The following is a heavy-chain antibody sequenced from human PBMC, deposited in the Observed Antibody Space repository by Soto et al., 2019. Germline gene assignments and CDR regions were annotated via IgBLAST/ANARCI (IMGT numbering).Heavy chain of an antibody. CDR2: IIPIFGTA. D-gene: IGHD1-7*01. CDR1: GGTFSSYA. J-gene: IGHJ4*02. V-gene: IGHV1-69*13. Sequence: RASVKVSCKASGGTFSSYAISWVRQAPGQGLEWMGGIIPIFGTANYAQKFQGRVTITADESTSTAYMELSSLRSEDTAVYYCARDLTGTMGSDYWGQGTLVTVSS. CDR3: ARDLTGTMGSDY.